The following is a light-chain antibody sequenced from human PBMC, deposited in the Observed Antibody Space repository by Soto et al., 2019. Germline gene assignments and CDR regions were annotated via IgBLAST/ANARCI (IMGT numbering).Light chain of an antibody. CDR2: AAS. CDR1: QSVSSAF. J-gene: IGKJ3*01. V-gene: IGKV3-20*01. CDR3: QQYGSALFS. Sequence: EMVLTQSPGTLSLSPGERATLSCRASQSVSSAFLAWYQQKPGQAPRLLIYAASSRATGIPDRFSGSGSGTDFTLTISRLEPEDFAVYYCQQYGSALFSFGPRTTVDIK.